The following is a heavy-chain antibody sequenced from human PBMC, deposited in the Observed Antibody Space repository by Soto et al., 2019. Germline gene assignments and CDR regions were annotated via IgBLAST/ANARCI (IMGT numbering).Heavy chain of an antibody. V-gene: IGHV1-8*01. D-gene: IGHD3-3*01. Sequence: GASVKVSCKASAYTVTSYDINCVRQATGQGLEWMGWMDPNSGNTGYAQKFQGRVTMTRNTPISTAYMELSSLRSEDTAVYYCARLYYDFWSGYSSIGLMDVWGQGTTVTVSS. CDR1: AYTVTSYD. CDR2: MDPNSGNT. CDR3: ARLYYDFWSGYSSIGLMDV. J-gene: IGHJ6*02.